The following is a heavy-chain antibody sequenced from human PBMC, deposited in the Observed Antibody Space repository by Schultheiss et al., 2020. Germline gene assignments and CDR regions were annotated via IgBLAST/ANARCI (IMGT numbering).Heavy chain of an antibody. Sequence: SQTLSLTCTVSGGSISSSSYYWSWIRQPPGKGLEWIGYIYYSGSTYYNPSLKSRVTISVDTSKNQFSLKLSSVTAADTAVYYCARDLSAAFDIWGQGTMVTVSS. V-gene: IGHV4-30-4*01. J-gene: IGHJ3*02. CDR3: ARDLSAAFDI. CDR1: GGSISSSSYY. CDR2: IYYSGST.